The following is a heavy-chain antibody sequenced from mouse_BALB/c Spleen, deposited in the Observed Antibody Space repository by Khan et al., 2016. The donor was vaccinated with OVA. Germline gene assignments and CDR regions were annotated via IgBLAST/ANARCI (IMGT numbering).Heavy chain of an antibody. V-gene: IGHV1-4*01. Sequence: QVQLQQSGAELARPGASVKMSCKASGYTFTSYTMHWVKQRPGQGLEWIRYINPSNGYTNYNQKFKDKATLTADKSSSTAYMQLSSLTSEDSAVYYCVRSGAYYRYDGYFDVWGAGTTVTVSS. CDR1: GYTFTSYT. CDR2: INPSNGYT. J-gene: IGHJ1*01. CDR3: VRSGAYYRYDGYFDV. D-gene: IGHD2-14*01.